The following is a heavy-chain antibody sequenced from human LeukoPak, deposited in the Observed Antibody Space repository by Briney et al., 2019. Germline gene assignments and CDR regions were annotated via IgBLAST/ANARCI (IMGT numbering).Heavy chain of an antibody. CDR3: ARGTDDIVVVPAAIRLYYFDY. CDR1: GGSFSGYY. CDR2: INHSGST. Sequence: SETLSLTCAVYGGSFSGYYWSWIRQPPGKGLEWIGEINHSGSTNYNPSLKSRVTISVDTSKNQFSLKLNSVTAADTAVYYRARGTDDIVVVPAAIRLYYFDYWGQGTLVTVSS. D-gene: IGHD2-2*01. V-gene: IGHV4-34*01. J-gene: IGHJ4*02.